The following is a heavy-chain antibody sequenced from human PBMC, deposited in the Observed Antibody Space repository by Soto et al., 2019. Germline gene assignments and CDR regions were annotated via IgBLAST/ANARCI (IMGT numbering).Heavy chain of an antibody. CDR2: IIPIVDAT. Sequence: QVQLVQSGTEVKKPGSSVKVSCKASGGTFSRHAVSWVRQAPGQGLEWMEAIIPIVDATNDAQKFQDRVTITADESASAVFMELRSLRSEDTGIYVGAGAPPNDSGDDDALDIWGQGTRFIVSS. CDR3: AGAPPNDSGDDDALDI. J-gene: IGHJ3*02. CDR1: GGTFSRHA. D-gene: IGHD4-17*01. V-gene: IGHV1-69*12.